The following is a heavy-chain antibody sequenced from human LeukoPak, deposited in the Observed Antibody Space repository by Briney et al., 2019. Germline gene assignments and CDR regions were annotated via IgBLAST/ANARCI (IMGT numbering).Heavy chain of an antibody. CDR3: ARVGSGSTWYIDY. CDR1: GFTFSSYW. V-gene: IGHV3-74*01. J-gene: IGHJ4*02. D-gene: IGHD6-13*01. Sequence: GGSLRPSCAASGFTFSSYWVHWVRQAPGKGLVWVSRINSDGSSTTYADSVKGRFTISRDNAENTLYLQMNSLRAEDTAVYYCARVGSGSTWYIDYWGQGTLVTVSS. CDR2: INSDGSST.